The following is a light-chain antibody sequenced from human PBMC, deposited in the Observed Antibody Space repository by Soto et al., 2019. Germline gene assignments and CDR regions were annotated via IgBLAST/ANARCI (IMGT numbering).Light chain of an antibody. V-gene: IGLV7-46*01. CDR1: TGAVTSAHY. CDR3: LLSYSDEKV. CDR2: DTT. J-gene: IGLJ1*01. Sequence: QAVVTQEPSLTVSPGGTVTLTCGCSTGAVTSAHYPYWFEQKPGQAPRTLIYDTTNKDSWTPARFSGSLRGGKAALTLSGAQPEDEAEYYCLLSYSDEKVFGTGTKVTVL.